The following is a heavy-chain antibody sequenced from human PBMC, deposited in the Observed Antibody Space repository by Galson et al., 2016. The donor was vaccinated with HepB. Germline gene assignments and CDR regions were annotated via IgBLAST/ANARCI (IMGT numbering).Heavy chain of an antibody. CDR3: AKDRRYCSGASCYYYFDY. CDR1: GYTFANYY. D-gene: IGHD2-15*01. Sequence: SVKVSCKASGYTFANYYMHWVRQAPGQGLEWMGIIHSSGGSTSYAQKFQGRFTMTRDTSTSTVYMELSSLRSEDSAVYYCAKDRRYCSGASCYYYFDYWGQRTLVTVSS. J-gene: IGHJ4*02. CDR2: IHSSGGST. V-gene: IGHV1-46*01.